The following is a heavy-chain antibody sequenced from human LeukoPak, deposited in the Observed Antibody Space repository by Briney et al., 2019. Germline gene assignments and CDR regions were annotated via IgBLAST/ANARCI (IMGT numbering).Heavy chain of an antibody. CDR2: ISGSGGST. Sequence: GGSLRLSCAASGFTFSSYAMSWVRQAPGKRLEWVSAISGSGGSTYYADSVKGRFTISRDNSKNTLYLQMNSLRAEDTAVYYCAKDGTDYDILTGYYRGYYFDYWGQGTLVTVSS. CDR3: AKDGTDYDILTGYYRGYYFDY. J-gene: IGHJ4*02. V-gene: IGHV3-23*01. CDR1: GFTFSSYA. D-gene: IGHD3-9*01.